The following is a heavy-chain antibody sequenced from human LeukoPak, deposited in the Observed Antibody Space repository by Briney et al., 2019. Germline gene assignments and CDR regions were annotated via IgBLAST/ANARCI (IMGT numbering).Heavy chain of an antibody. CDR2: INWNGGST. Sequence: GGSLRLSCAASGFTFDDHGMSWVRQVPGKGLEWVSGINWNGGSTGYADSVKGRFTISRDNAKNSLYLQMNSPRAEDTAVYYCAKMTYSHDSRGYYYVAFQDWGQGTLVTVSA. CDR1: GFTFDDHG. J-gene: IGHJ1*01. D-gene: IGHD3-22*01. V-gene: IGHV3-20*04. CDR3: AKMTYSHDSRGYYYVAFQD.